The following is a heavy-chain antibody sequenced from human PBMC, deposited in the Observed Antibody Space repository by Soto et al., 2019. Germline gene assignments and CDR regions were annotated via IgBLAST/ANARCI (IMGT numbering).Heavy chain of an antibody. CDR2: VNWNAAGI. CDR1: GFTFDDYG. V-gene: IGHV3-20*04. J-gene: IGHJ4*02. Sequence: EVQLVESGGGVVRPGGSLRLSCATSGFTFDDYGMSWVRQVPGKGLEWVSGVNWNAAGIGYADSVKGRFTISRDNAKNSLYMQMNSLRSEDTALYYCAMRPIKYCSTTTCYASEYCGQGTLVTVSS. CDR3: AMRPIKYCSTTTCYASEY. D-gene: IGHD2-2*01.